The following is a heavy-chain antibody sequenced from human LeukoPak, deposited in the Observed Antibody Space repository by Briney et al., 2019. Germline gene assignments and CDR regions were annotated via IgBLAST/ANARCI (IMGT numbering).Heavy chain of an antibody. CDR2: IIPIFGTA. CDR1: GGTFSSYA. J-gene: IGHJ4*02. D-gene: IGHD5-18*01. CDR3: ASPYSYGYNLGDYYFDY. Sequence: ASVKVSCKASGGTFSSYAISWVRQAPGQGLEWMGGIIPIFGTANYAQKFQGRVTITADEPTSTAYMELSSLRSEDTAVYYCASPYSYGYNLGDYYFDYWGQGTLVTVSS. V-gene: IGHV1-69*13.